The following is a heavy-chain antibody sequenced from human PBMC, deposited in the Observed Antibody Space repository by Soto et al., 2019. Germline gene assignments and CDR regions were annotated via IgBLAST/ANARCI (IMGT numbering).Heavy chain of an antibody. CDR3: ARHAPYGGTAYYYYGMDV. CDR1: GFTFSSYA. D-gene: IGHD2-15*01. V-gene: IGHV3-23*01. Sequence: EVQLLESGGGLVQPGGSLRLSCAASGFTFSSYAMSWVRQAPGKGLEWVSAISGSGGSTYYADSVKGRFTISRDNSKNTLYLQMNSLRAEDTAVYYCARHAPYGGTAYYYYGMDVWGQGTTVTVSS. J-gene: IGHJ6*02. CDR2: ISGSGGST.